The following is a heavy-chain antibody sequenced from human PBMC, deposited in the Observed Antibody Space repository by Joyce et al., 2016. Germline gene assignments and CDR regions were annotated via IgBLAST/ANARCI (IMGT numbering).Heavy chain of an antibody. V-gene: IGHV4-59*01. J-gene: IGHJ3*02. CDR1: GGSISSYY. CDR3: ATTNVDTAHDAFDI. CDR2: IYYRGSP. Sequence: QVQLQESGPGLVKPSETLSLTCSVSGGSISSYYWSWIRQPPGKGLEWIGYIYYRGSPDYNPSLKSQVTLSVDASKNQFSLKLSSVTAADTAVYYCATTNVDTAHDAFDIWGQGTMVTVSS. D-gene: IGHD5-18*01.